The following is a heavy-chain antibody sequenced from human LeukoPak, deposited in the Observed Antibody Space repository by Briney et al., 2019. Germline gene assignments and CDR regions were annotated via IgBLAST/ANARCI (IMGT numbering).Heavy chain of an antibody. CDR2: IGSPGET. CDR3: AKDATPGNSIWDYFAY. CDR1: GCDFSICA. J-gene: IGHJ4*02. Sequence: GGSLRLSCAASGCDFSICAMTWVRQAPGKGLEWVASIGSPGETYYADSVKGRFAVSRENSQNTVFLQLTSLTAEDTAIYYCAKDATPGNSIWDYFAYWGQGALVTVSS. D-gene: IGHD2-15*01. V-gene: IGHV3-23*01.